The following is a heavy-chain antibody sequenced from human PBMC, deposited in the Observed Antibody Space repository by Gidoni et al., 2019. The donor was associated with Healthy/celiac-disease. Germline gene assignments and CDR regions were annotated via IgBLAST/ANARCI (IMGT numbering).Heavy chain of an antibody. Sequence: QVQLVQSGAEVKKPGASVKVSCKASGYTFTGYYMHGVRQGPGPGLEGMGWINPNSGGTNYAQKFQGRVTMTRDTSISTAYMELSRLRSDDTAVYYCARDNRGSLSWFDPWGQGTLVTVSS. CDR1: GYTFTGYY. CDR2: INPNSGGT. CDR3: ARDNRGSLSWFDP. V-gene: IGHV1-2*02. J-gene: IGHJ5*02. D-gene: IGHD3-10*01.